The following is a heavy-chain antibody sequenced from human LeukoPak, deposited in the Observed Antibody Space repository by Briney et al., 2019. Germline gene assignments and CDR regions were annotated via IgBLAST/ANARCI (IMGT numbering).Heavy chain of an antibody. D-gene: IGHD2-15*01. CDR3: AKDRSVDVRYYFDY. Sequence: PGGSLRLSCAASGFTFSSYEMNWVRQAPGKGLEWVSTISGSGGTTYYVDSVKGRFTISRDNSKNALYLQMNSLRAEDTAVYYCAKDRSVDVRYYFDYWGQGTLVTVSS. J-gene: IGHJ4*02. CDR1: GFTFSSYE. CDR2: ISGSGGTT. V-gene: IGHV3-23*01.